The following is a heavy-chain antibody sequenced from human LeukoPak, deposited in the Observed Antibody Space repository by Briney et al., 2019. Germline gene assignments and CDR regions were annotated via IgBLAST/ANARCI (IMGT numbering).Heavy chain of an antibody. Sequence: SETLSLTCTVSGGYLGSHYWTWLRQPPGKGLEWIGYIYDSGSTYYHPSLKSRVTISVDTSKNQFSLRLSSATAADTAVYYCARGGVLKSVDYWGQGTLVTVSS. J-gene: IGHJ4*02. D-gene: IGHD3-16*01. CDR1: GGYLGSHY. CDR3: ARGGVLKSVDY. V-gene: IGHV4-59*11. CDR2: IYDSGST.